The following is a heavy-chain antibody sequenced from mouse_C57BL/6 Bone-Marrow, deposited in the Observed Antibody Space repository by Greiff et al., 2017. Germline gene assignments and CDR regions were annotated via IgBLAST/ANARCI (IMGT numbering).Heavy chain of an antibody. V-gene: IGHV1-69*01. D-gene: IGHD1-1*01. J-gene: IGHJ1*03. CDR1: GYTFTSYW. CDR2: IDPSDSYT. CDR3: ARDPLITTVVAKGWYFDV. Sequence: QVQLQQPGAELVMPGASVKLSCKASGYTFTSYWMHWVKQRPGQGLEWIGEIDPSDSYTNYTQKFKGKSTLTVDKSSSTAYMQLSSLTSEDSAVYYCARDPLITTVVAKGWYFDVWGTGTTVTVSS.